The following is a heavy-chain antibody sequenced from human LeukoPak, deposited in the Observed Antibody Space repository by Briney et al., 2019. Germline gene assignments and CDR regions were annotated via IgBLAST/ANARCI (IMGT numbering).Heavy chain of an antibody. CDR2: FYVGRST. D-gene: IGHD5-24*01. V-gene: IGHV3-66*01. CDR3: AGGDGYNYFDY. Sequence: GGSLRLSCAASGFTVSSHYMSWVSQAPGKGLEWVSVFYVGRSTYYADSVKGRFTISRDHSKNTLYLQMDSLRAEDTAVYYCAGGDGYNYFDYWGQGTLVTVSS. CDR1: GFTVSSHY. J-gene: IGHJ4*02.